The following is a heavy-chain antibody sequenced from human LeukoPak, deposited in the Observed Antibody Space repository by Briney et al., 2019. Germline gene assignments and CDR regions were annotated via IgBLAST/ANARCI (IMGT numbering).Heavy chain of an antibody. V-gene: IGHV7-4-1*02. CDR2: INTYTGNP. D-gene: IGHD3-10*01. CDR3: ARSDYYGSGSYSTY. J-gene: IGHJ4*02. Sequence: ASVKVSCKASGYTFTSYYTHWVRQAPGQGLEWLGWINTYTGNPTYAQGFTGRFVFSLDTSVSTAYLQISSLKAEDTAVYYCARSDYYGSGSYSTYWGQGTLVTVSS. CDR1: GYTFTSYY.